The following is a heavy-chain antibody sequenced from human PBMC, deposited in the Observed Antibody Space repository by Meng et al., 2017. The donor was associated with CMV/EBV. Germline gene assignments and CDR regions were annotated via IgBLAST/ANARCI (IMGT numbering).Heavy chain of an antibody. V-gene: IGHV3-30*02. CDR1: GFTFSTFG. D-gene: IGHD2-2*01. CDR3: AREGGHCSSTTCYDQPHWFDP. J-gene: IGHJ5*02. Sequence: GGSLRLSCAASGFTFSTFGMHWVRQAPGKGLEWVAFIRYDGSNKYYADSAKGRFTISRDNSKNTLYLQMNSLRTEDTAVYYCAREGGHCSSTTCYDQPHWFDPWGQGTLVTVSS. CDR2: IRYDGSNK.